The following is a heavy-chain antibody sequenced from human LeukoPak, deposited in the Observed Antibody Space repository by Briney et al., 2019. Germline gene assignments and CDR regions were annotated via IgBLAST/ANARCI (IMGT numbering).Heavy chain of an antibody. CDR3: ARPGGSGSYFDY. Sequence: SETLSLTCAVYGGSFSGYYWSWIRQPPGKGLEWIGEISHSGSTNYNPSLKSRVTISVDTSKNQFSLKLSSVTAADTAVYYCARPGGSGSYFDYWGQGTLVTVSS. D-gene: IGHD3-10*01. CDR1: GGSFSGYY. J-gene: IGHJ4*02. CDR2: ISHSGST. V-gene: IGHV4-34*01.